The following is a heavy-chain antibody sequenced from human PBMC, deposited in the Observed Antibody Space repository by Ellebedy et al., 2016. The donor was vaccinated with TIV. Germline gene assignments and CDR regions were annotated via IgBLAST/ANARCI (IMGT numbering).Heavy chain of an antibody. J-gene: IGHJ4*02. Sequence: SETLSLXXAVSGGSISSSNWWSWVRQPPGKGLEWIGEIYHSGSTNYNPSLKSRVTISVDTSKNQFSLKLSSVTAADTAVYYCARGVRSRLTLNYFDYWGQGTLVTVSS. V-gene: IGHV4-4*02. D-gene: IGHD2-15*01. CDR1: GGSISSSNW. CDR3: ARGVRSRLTLNYFDY. CDR2: IYHSGST.